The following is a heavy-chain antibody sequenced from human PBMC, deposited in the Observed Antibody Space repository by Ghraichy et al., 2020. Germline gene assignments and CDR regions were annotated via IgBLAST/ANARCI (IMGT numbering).Heavy chain of an antibody. CDR2: ISAYNGNT. Sequence: ASVKVSCKASGYTFTSYGISWVRQAPGQGLEWMGWISAYNGNTNYAQKLQGRVTMTTDTSTSTAYMELRSLRSDDTAVYYCARDVVVVPAAKGPFDYWGQGTLVTVSS. V-gene: IGHV1-18*01. J-gene: IGHJ4*02. D-gene: IGHD2-2*01. CDR3: ARDVVVVPAAKGPFDY. CDR1: GYTFTSYG.